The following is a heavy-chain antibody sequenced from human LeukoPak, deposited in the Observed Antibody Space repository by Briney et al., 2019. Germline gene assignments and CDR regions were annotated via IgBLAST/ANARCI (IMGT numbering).Heavy chain of an antibody. V-gene: IGHV3-66*01. J-gene: IGHJ4*02. D-gene: IGHD5-12*01. CDR2: IYSGSST. CDR3: AMGAIVATNDY. Sequence: PGGSLKLSCAASGLTVSSNYMSWVRQAPGKGLEWVSLIYSGSSTYYADSVKGRFTISRDKSKNTLYLQMSSLRVEDTAVYYCAMGAIVATNDYWGQGTLVTVSS. CDR1: GLTVSSNY.